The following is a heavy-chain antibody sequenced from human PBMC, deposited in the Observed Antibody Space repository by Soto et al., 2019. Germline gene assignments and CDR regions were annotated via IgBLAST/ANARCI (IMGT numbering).Heavy chain of an antibody. D-gene: IGHD1-1*01. CDR1: GDSISGSQW. CDR3: AREGGYVDY. J-gene: IGHJ4*02. Sequence: SETLSLTCAVSGDSISGSQWWSWVRLPPGKGLEWIGEISHTGTTNYNPSLKSRVTIFVDTSKNQFSLKLISVTGADSAIYYCAREGGYVDYWGQGTLVTVSS. CDR2: ISHTGTT. V-gene: IGHV4-4*02.